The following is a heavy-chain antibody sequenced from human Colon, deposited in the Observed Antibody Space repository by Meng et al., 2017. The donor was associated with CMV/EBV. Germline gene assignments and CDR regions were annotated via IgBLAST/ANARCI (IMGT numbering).Heavy chain of an antibody. CDR2: LNPNSGDT. CDR3: ATISGGDFDF. J-gene: IGHJ4*02. D-gene: IGHD3-10*01. Sequence: QVHVVRSGAEVKKPGASVKVSCKTSGYTFTGYFMFWVRQAPGQGLEWMGSLNPNSGDTNSAQKFHGRLTMTRDTSIHTAYMELGSLRSDDTAVYYCATISGGDFDFWGQGTLVTVSS. V-gene: IGHV1-2*02. CDR1: GYTFTGYF.